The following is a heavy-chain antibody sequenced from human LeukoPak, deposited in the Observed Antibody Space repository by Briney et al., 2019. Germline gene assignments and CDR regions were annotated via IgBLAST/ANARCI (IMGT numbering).Heavy chain of an antibody. Sequence: ASVKVSCKTSGYTFTRYYVNWVRQAPGQGLEWMGIINPSAGSTSYAQKLQGRVTMTTDTSTSTAYMELRSLRSDDTAVYYCARGERITMIVVAPDYFDYWGQGTLVTVSS. J-gene: IGHJ4*02. V-gene: IGHV1-46*01. CDR3: ARGERITMIVVAPDYFDY. D-gene: IGHD3-22*01. CDR1: GYTFTRYY. CDR2: INPSAGST.